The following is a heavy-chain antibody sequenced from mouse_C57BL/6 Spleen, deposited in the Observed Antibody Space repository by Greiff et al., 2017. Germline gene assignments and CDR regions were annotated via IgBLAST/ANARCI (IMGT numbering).Heavy chain of an antibody. V-gene: IGHV1-26*01. D-gene: IGHD1-1*01. CDR2: INPNNGGT. CDR1: GYTFTDYY. Sequence: VQLQQSGPELVKPGASVKISCKASGYTFTDYYMNWVKQSHGKSLEWIGDINPNNGGTSYNQKFKGKATLTVDKSSSTAYMELRSLTSEDSAVYYCASPYYGCYAMDYWGQGTSVTVSS. CDR3: ASPYYGCYAMDY. J-gene: IGHJ4*01.